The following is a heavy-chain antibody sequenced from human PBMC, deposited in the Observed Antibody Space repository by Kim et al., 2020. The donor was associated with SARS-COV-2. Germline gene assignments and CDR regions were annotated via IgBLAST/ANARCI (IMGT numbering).Heavy chain of an antibody. CDR2: ISGSGSSK. V-gene: IGHV3-48*03. J-gene: IGHJ3*02. Sequence: GGSLRLSCAASGFTFRSYEMNWVRQAPGKGLEWVSYISGSGSSKYYAHSVKGRFTISRDNAKDSLYLQMNGLRAEDTAVYYCAREVVVSPDAFDIWGQGTMVTVSS. CDR1: GFTFRSYE. D-gene: IGHD3-22*01. CDR3: AREVVVSPDAFDI.